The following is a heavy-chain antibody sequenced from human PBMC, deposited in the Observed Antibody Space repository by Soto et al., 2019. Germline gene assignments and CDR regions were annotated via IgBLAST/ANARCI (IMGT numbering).Heavy chain of an antibody. J-gene: IGHJ5*02. Sequence: TQSPTRTFVGGYLSMSSYCWGRILPPPGNGPEWIRSIYYSERTYYTPSLKSRVTISVETSRTQFFLKLSCVTAADTAVYYCARNGELELFVGWFDPWGQGTLVTVSS. CDR2: IYYSERT. V-gene: IGHV4-39*01. CDR3: ARNGELELFVGWFDP. D-gene: IGHD1-7*01. CDR1: GGYLSMSSYC.